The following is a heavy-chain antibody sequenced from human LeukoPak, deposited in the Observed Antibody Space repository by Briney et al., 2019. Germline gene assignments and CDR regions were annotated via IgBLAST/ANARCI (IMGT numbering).Heavy chain of an antibody. J-gene: IGHJ5*02. D-gene: IGHD3-22*01. CDR1: GFTFSSYV. CDR2: ISYDGSNE. Sequence: GGSLRLSCAASGFTFSSYVMHWVRQAPGKGLEWVAIISYDGSNEYYADSVKGRFTISRDNAKNTLNLQMNSLRAEDTAVYYCARDLGQYYDTSDNWFDPWGQGTLVTVSS. CDR3: ARDLGQYYDTSDNWFDP. V-gene: IGHV3-30*04.